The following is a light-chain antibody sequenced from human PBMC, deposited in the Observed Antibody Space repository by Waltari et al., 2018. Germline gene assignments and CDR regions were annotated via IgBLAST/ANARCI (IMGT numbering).Light chain of an antibody. V-gene: IGKV3-11*01. CDR1: QSVSSN. Sequence: EIVLTQSPATLSLSPGERATLSCRASQSVSSNLAWYQQKPGQAPRLLIYDASNSATGIPARFSGSGSGTDFTLTISSLEPEDFALYYCQHRSNWPLTFGGGTKVEIK. CDR2: DAS. CDR3: QHRSNWPLT. J-gene: IGKJ4*01.